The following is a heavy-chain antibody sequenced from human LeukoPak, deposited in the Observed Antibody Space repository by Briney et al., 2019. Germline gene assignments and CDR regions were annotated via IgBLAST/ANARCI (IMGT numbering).Heavy chain of an antibody. CDR2: ISYDGSKK. CDR1: GFTFSSYA. V-gene: IGHV3-30-3*01. J-gene: IGHJ4*02. D-gene: IGHD3-22*01. Sequence: GGSLRLSCAASGFTFSSYAMHWVRQAPGKGLEWVAVISYDGSKKYYADSVKGRFTVSRDNSKNTLYLQMNSLRAEDSAVYYCARGSFYYYDSSGYSTVYYFDYWGQGTLVTLSS. CDR3: ARGSFYYYDSSGYSTVYYFDY.